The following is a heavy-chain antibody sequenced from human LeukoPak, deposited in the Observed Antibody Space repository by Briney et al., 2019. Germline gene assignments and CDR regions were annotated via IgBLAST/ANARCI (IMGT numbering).Heavy chain of an antibody. D-gene: IGHD5-18*01. Sequence: SETLSLTCAVYGGSFSGYYWSWIRQPPGKGLEWIGEINHSGSTNYNPSLKRRVTISVDTSKNQFSLKLSSVTAADTAVYYCARGGYSYGRHWFDPWGQGTLVTVSS. CDR2: INHSGST. CDR3: ARGGYSYGRHWFDP. V-gene: IGHV4-34*01. CDR1: GGSFSGYY. J-gene: IGHJ5*02.